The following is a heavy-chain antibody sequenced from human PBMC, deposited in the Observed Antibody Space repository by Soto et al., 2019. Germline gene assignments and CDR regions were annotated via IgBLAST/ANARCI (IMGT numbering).Heavy chain of an antibody. CDR1: GFIFSDYA. J-gene: IGHJ6*02. Sequence: QVQLVESGGGVVQPGRSLRLSCAASGFIFSDYAMHWVRQAPGKGLEWVAVISYDGSNKYYADSVKGRFTISRDNSKTTLYLQRKGLRVEDTAVYYCAGGPAGGAAGGMDVWGQGTTVTVSS. V-gene: IGHV3-30-3*01. CDR2: ISYDGSNK. CDR3: AGGPAGGAAGGMDV. D-gene: IGHD1-26*01.